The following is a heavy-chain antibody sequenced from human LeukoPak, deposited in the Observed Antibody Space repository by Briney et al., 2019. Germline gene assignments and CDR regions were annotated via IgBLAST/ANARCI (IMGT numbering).Heavy chain of an antibody. D-gene: IGHD3-10*01. CDR3: ATEYYYGSGSYYNWFDP. CDR1: GYTLTELS. CDR2: FDPEDGET. J-gene: IGHJ5*02. Sequence: WASVKVSCKASGYTLTELSMHWVRQAPGKGLEWMGGFDPEDGETIYAQKFQGRVTMTEDTSTDTAYMELSSLRSEDTAVYYCATEYYYGSGSYYNWFDPWGQGTLVTVSS. V-gene: IGHV1-24*01.